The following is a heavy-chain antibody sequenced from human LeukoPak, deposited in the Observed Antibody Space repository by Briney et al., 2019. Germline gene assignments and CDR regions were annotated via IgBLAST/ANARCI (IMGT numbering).Heavy chain of an antibody. CDR2: INPNSGGT. V-gene: IGHV1-2*02. Sequence: GASVKVSCKASGYTFTGYYMHWVRQAPGQGLEWMGWINPNSGGTNYAQKFQGRVTMTRDTSISTAYMELSRLRSDDTAVYYCARSHHSSSRYVDYWGQGTLVTVSS. J-gene: IGHJ4*02. CDR3: ARSHHSSSRYVDY. CDR1: GYTFTGYY. D-gene: IGHD6-13*01.